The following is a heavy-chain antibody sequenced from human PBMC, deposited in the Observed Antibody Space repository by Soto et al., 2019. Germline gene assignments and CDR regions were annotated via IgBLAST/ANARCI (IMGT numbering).Heavy chain of an antibody. Sequence: GESLKISCKGSGYSFTTYWIGWVRQMPGKGLEWMGIIYPGDSDTRYSPSFQGQVTISADKSINTAYLQWSSLKASDTAKYYWGEIWGGGGGNKSCFCCWGQGKMGT. CDR3: GEIWGGGGGNKSCFCC. CDR2: IYPGDSDT. V-gene: IGHV5-51*01. D-gene: IGHD3-16*01. CDR1: GYSFTTYW. J-gene: IGHJ3*01.